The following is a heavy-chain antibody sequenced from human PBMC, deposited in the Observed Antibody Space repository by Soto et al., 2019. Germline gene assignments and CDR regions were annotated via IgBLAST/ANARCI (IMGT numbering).Heavy chain of an antibody. CDR1: GFTFSSYA. CDR2: ISYDGSNK. J-gene: IGHJ3*02. D-gene: IGHD1-26*01. CDR3: ASSSEYSGSYYGAFDI. V-gene: IGHV3-30-3*01. Sequence: GGSLRLSCAASGFTFSSYAMHWVRQAPGKGLEWVAVISYDGSNKYYADSVKGRFTISRDNSKNTLYLQMNSLRAEDTAVYYCASSSEYSGSYYGAFDIWGQGTMVTVSS.